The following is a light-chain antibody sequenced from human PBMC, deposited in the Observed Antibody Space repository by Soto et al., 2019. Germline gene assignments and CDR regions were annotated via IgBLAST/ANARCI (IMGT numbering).Light chain of an antibody. CDR1: QSWSTW. CDR2: KAS. V-gene: IGKV1-5*03. J-gene: IGKJ4*01. CDR3: HPLHNYHDT. Sequence: DVQLTQSPSTLSASVGDRVTITCRASQSWSTWLAWYQQKPGKAPKLLIHKASTLENVVPSRFSGRGSGKVFNLTISSLQPDDSEPYYCHPLHNYHDTFGGGTQLQI.